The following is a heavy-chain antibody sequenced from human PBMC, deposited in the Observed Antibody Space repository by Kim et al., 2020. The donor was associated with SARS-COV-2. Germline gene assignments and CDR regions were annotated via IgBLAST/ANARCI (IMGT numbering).Heavy chain of an antibody. CDR2: INAGNGNT. CDR3: AREALPSSTSVGEAVGEMDV. Sequence: ASVKVSCKASGYTFTSYAMHWVRQAPGQRLEWMGWINAGNGNTKYSQKFQGRVTITRDTSASTAYMELSSLRSEDTAVYYCAREALPSSTSVGEAVGEMDVWGQGTTVTVSS. D-gene: IGHD2-2*01. J-gene: IGHJ6*02. V-gene: IGHV1-3*01. CDR1: GYTFTSYA.